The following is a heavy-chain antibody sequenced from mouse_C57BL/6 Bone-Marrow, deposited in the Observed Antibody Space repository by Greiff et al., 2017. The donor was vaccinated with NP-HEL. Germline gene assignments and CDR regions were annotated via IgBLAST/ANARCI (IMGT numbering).Heavy chain of an antibody. D-gene: IGHD3-2*02. Sequence: VQLQQSGAELVKPGASVKMSCTASGYTFTPYPIEWMKQNHGKSLEWIGNFHPYNDDTKYNEKFKGKATLTVEKSSSTVYLELSRVTSDDSAVYYCARGPSSGYILGDWGQGTTLTVSS. V-gene: IGHV1-47*01. CDR3: ARGPSSGYILGD. CDR2: FHPYNDDT. CDR1: GYTFTPYP. J-gene: IGHJ2*01.